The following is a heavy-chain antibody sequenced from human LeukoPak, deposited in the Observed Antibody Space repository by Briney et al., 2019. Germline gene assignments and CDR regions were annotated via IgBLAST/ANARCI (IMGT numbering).Heavy chain of an antibody. D-gene: IGHD3-10*01. V-gene: IGHV3-66*04. Sequence: PGGSLRLSCAASGFTFSRYWMSWVRKAPGKGLEWVSVIYSGGSTYYADSVKGRFTISRDNSKNTLYLQMNSLRAEDTAVYYCARQYGSGSFDEPVSWYFDLWGRGTLVTVSS. CDR3: ARQYGSGSFDEPVSWYFDL. J-gene: IGHJ2*01. CDR1: GFTFSRYW. CDR2: IYSGGST.